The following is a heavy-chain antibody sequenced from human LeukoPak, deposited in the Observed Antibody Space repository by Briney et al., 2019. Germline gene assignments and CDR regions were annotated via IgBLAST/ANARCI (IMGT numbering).Heavy chain of an antibody. J-gene: IGHJ5*02. CDR1: GGSISPYY. CDR2: IYNSGST. Sequence: PSETLSLTCTVSGGSISPYYWGWLRQPPGKGLEWIGNIYNSGSTYYNPSLKSRVTISVDTSKNQFSLKLSSVTAADTAVYYCARQAYSSNLGWFDPWGQGTLVTVSS. V-gene: IGHV4-39*01. CDR3: ARQAYSSNLGWFDP. D-gene: IGHD6-13*01.